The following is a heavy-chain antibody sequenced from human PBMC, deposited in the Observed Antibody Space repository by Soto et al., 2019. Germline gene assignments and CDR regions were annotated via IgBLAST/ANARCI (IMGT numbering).Heavy chain of an antibody. CDR3: ARREVPLSNDYYYGLDV. Sequence: QVQLVQSGAEVKKPGSSVKVSCKASGGTFSSYTISWVRQAPGQGLEWMGRIIPILGIANYAQKFQGRVTITADKSTSTAHMERSSLRAEDTAVYYCARREVPLSNDYYYGLDVWGQGTTVTVSS. CDR1: GGTFSSYT. V-gene: IGHV1-69*02. J-gene: IGHJ6*02. CDR2: IIPILGIA.